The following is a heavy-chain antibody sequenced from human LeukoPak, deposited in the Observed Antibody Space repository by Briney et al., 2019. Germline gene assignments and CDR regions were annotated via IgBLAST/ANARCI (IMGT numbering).Heavy chain of an antibody. CDR1: EYTLTIYY. V-gene: IGHV1-46*01. D-gene: IGHD5-24*01. CDR3: ASVYKHGMDV. Sequence: GASVRVSCKASEYTLTIYYLHWVRQDPGQGLEWMAIINPSGGSPSHAQKFQGRVTMTRDTTASTVYMELSSVRSEDTAVYYCASVYKHGMDVWGQGTTVTVSS. J-gene: IGHJ6*02. CDR2: INPSGGSP.